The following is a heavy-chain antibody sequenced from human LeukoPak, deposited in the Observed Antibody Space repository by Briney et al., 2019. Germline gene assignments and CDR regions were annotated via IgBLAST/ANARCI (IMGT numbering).Heavy chain of an antibody. CDR1: GYTFTSYG. V-gene: IGHV1-18*01. CDR2: ISANNGNT. J-gene: IGHJ4*02. D-gene: IGHD3-22*01. Sequence: ASVKVSCKASGYTFTSYGISWVRQAPGQGLEWMGWISANNGNTNYAQKLQGRVTMTTDTSTSTAYMELRSLRSDDTAVYYCARDRGYYYDSSGYYPPGDWGQGTLVTVSS. CDR3: ARDRGYYYDSSGYYPPGD.